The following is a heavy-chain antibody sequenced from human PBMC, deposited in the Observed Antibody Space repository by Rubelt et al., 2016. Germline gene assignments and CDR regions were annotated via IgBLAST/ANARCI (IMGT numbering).Heavy chain of an antibody. Sequence: QVQLQQWGAGLLKPSETLSLTCAVYGGSFSGYYWSWIRQPPGKGLEWIGEINHSGSTNYDPSLKSRVTISVDTSKNQFSLKLSSVTAADTAVYYCARGGQYYGSGSYQRHNWFDPWGQGTLVTVSS. J-gene: IGHJ5*02. CDR2: INHSGST. V-gene: IGHV4-34*01. CDR3: ARGGQYYGSGSYQRHNWFDP. CDR1: GGSFSGYY. D-gene: IGHD3-10*01.